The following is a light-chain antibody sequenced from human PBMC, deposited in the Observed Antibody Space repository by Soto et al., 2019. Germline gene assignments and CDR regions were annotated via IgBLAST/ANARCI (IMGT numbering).Light chain of an antibody. CDR2: DAS. CDR3: QQRSQWPGT. Sequence: EIVLTQSPATLSLSPVERATLSCRASQSVSSYLAWYQQKPGQAPRLLIYDASNRATGIPARFSGSGSGTDFTLTISSLEPEDFAVYYCQQRSQWPGTFGQGTKLEIK. J-gene: IGKJ2*01. CDR1: QSVSSY. V-gene: IGKV3-11*01.